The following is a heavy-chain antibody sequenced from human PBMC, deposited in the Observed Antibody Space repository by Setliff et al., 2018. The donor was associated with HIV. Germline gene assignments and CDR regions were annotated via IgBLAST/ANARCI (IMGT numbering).Heavy chain of an antibody. Sequence: ASVKVSCKASGYTFVSYGFSWVRQAPGQGLEWMGIINPSGGSTSYAQKFQGRVTMTRDTSTSTVYMELSSLRSEDTAVYYCARDHRVTSKYYYYYYYMDVWGKGTTVTVSS. D-gene: IGHD2-21*02. J-gene: IGHJ6*03. CDR3: ARDHRVTSKYYYYYYYMDV. CDR2: INPSGGST. V-gene: IGHV1-46*01. CDR1: GYTFVSYG.